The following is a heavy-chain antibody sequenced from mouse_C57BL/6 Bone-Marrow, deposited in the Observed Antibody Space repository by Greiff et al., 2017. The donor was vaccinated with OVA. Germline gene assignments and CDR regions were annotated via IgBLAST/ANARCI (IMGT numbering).Heavy chain of an antibody. J-gene: IGHJ2*01. CDR1: GYTFTDYN. Sequence: EVQLQQSGPELVKPGASVKMSCKASGYTFTDYNMHWVKQSHGKSLEWIGYINPNNGGTSYNQKFKGKATLTVNKSSSTAYMELRSLTSEDSAVYYCARDYYGTHYFDYWGQGTTLTVSS. D-gene: IGHD1-1*01. CDR2: INPNNGGT. V-gene: IGHV1-22*01. CDR3: ARDYYGTHYFDY.